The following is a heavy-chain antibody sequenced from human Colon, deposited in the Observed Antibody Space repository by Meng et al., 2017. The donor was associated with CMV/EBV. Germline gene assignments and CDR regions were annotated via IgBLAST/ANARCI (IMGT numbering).Heavy chain of an antibody. Sequence: GGSLRLSCAASGFTFSSYSMHWVRQAPGKGLEWVAVIRYDGSKMWYADSVKGRFTISRDSADNSLYLQMNSLMAEDTAVYYCARATYYYDDSGFGYWGQGTLVTVSS. CDR1: GFTFSSYS. CDR3: ARATYYYDDSGFGY. D-gene: IGHD3-22*01. V-gene: IGHV3-30*04. CDR2: IRYDGSKM. J-gene: IGHJ4*02.